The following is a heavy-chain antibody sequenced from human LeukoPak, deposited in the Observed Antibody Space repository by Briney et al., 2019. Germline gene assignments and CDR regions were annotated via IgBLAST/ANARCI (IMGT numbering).Heavy chain of an antibody. V-gene: IGHV4-59*01. Sequence: PSETLSLTCTVSGGSISSYYWSWIRQPPGKGLEWIGYIYYSGSTNYNPSLKSRVTISVDTSKNQFSLKLSSVTAADTAVYYCARVGLELHMDVWGKGTTVTVSS. CDR2: IYYSGST. CDR3: ARVGLELHMDV. J-gene: IGHJ6*03. D-gene: IGHD1-7*01. CDR1: GGSISSYY.